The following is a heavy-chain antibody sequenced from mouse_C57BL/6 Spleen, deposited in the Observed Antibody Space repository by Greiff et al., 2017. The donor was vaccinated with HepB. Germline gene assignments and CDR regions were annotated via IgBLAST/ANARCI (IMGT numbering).Heavy chain of an antibody. Sequence: EVQLVESGGGLVQPGGSLSLSCAASGFTFTDYYMSWVRQPPGKALEWLGFIRNKANGYTTEYSASVKGRFTISRDNSQSIIYLQMNALRAADSATYYCATYYDYAFPWFAYWGQGTLVTVSA. CDR2: IRNKANGYTT. J-gene: IGHJ3*01. V-gene: IGHV7-3*01. CDR3: ATYYDYAFPWFAY. D-gene: IGHD2-4*01. CDR1: GFTFTDYY.